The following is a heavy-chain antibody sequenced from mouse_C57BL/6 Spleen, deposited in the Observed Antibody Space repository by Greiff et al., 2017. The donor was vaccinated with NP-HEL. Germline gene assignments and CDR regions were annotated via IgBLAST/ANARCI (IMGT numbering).Heavy chain of an antibody. V-gene: IGHV3-6*01. CDR3: ARYDGYLAWFAY. CDR1: GYSITSGYY. CDR2: ISYDGSN. J-gene: IGHJ3*01. Sequence: EESGPGLVKPSQSLSLTCSVTGYSITSGYYWNWIRQFPGNKLEWMGYISYDGSNNYNPSLKNRISITRDTSKNQFFLKLNSVTTEDTATYYCARYDGYLAWFAYWGQGTLVTVSA. D-gene: IGHD2-3*01.